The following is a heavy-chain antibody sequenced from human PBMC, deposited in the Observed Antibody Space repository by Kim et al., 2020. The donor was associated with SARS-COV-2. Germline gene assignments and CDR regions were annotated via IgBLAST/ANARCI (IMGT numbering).Heavy chain of an antibody. V-gene: IGHV4-61*01. CDR3: ARVIAAAIRFDP. D-gene: IGHD6-13*01. J-gene: IGHJ5*02. CDR1: GGSVSSGSYY. Sequence: SETLSLTCTVSGGSVSSGSYYWSWIRQPPGKGLEWIGYIYYSGSTNYNPSLKSRVTISVDTSKNQFSLKLSSVTAADTAVYYCARVIAAAIRFDPWGQGTLVTVSS. CDR2: IYYSGST.